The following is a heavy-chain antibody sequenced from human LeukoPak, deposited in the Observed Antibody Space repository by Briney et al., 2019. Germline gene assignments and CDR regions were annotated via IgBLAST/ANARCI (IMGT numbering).Heavy chain of an antibody. CDR2: ISYDGSNK. Sequence: PGRSLRLSCAASGFTFSSYAMHWVRQAPGKGLEWVAVISYDGSNKYYADSVKGRFTISRDNSKNTLHLQMNSLRAEDTAVYYCARGGKPWLGYYWGQGTLVTVSS. J-gene: IGHJ4*02. D-gene: IGHD6-19*01. V-gene: IGHV3-30*04. CDR3: ARGGKPWLGYY. CDR1: GFTFSSYA.